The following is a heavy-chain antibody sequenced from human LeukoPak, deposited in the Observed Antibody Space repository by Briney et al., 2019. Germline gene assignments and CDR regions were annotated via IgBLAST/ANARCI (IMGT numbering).Heavy chain of an antibody. J-gene: IGHJ4*02. CDR2: IYGVGST. CDR3: AIWCSGTSSCGLWY. CDR1: GFTFSSYA. Sequence: GGSLRLSCAASGFTFSSYAMHWVRQAPGKGLEWVSVIYGVGSTYYADSVKGRFTISRDNSKNTLYLQMNSLRAEDTAVYYCAIWCSGTSSCGLWYWGQGTLVTVSS. V-gene: IGHV3-53*01. D-gene: IGHD1-26*01.